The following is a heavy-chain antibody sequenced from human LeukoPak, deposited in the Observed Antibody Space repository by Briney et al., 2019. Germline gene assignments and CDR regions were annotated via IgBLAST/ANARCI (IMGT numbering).Heavy chain of an antibody. V-gene: IGHV4-4*07. Sequence: ASETLSLTCTVSGGSISSYYLSWTRQPAGKGLEWIGRIYTSGSTNYNPSLKSRVTMSVDTSKNQFSLKLSSVTAADMAVYSCGRDRQLPPGAGSAPWGRGPRAT. CDR2: IYTSGST. CDR3: GRDRQLPPGAGSAP. D-gene: IGHD6-6*01. J-gene: IGHJ5*02. CDR1: GGSISSYY.